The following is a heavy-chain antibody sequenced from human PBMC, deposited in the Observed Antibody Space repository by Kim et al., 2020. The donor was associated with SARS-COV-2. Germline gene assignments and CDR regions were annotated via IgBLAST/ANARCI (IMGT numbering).Heavy chain of an antibody. CDR2: IDPSDSYT. CDR1: GYSFTSYW. CDR3: VVYGYCSGGSCYSVTGMDV. Sequence: GESLKISCKGSGYSFTSYWISWVRQMPGKGLEWMGRIDPSDSYTNYSPSFQGHVTISADKSISTAYLQWSSLKASDTAMYYCVVYGYCSGGSCYSVTGMDVWGQGTTVTVSS. J-gene: IGHJ6*02. V-gene: IGHV5-10-1*01. D-gene: IGHD2-15*01.